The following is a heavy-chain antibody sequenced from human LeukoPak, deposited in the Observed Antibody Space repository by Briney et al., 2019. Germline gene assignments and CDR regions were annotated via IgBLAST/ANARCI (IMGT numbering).Heavy chain of an antibody. CDR1: GGAFSIYA. D-gene: IGHD2-15*01. Sequence: SVKVSFKASGGAFSIYAISWVRQPPGQGLEWMGGIIPIFGTANYAQKFQGRVTITTDESTSTAYMELSSLRSEDTAVYYCARDGRGYCSGGSCYLAWFDPWGQGTLVSVSS. V-gene: IGHV1-69*05. CDR3: ARDGRGYCSGGSCYLAWFDP. CDR2: IIPIFGTA. J-gene: IGHJ5*02.